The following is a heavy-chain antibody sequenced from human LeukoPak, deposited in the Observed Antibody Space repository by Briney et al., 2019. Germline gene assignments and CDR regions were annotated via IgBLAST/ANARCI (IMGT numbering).Heavy chain of an antibody. D-gene: IGHD1-26*01. J-gene: IGHJ1*01. Sequence: GASVTVSCKASGYTFTGYYMHWVRQAPGQALEWVGWINPKSGGTDYAQRLQGRVTMTTDTSIATAYMELSRLTSDDTAVYFCARGTIGSHSSVHDWGQGTLVTVSS. CDR3: ARGTIGSHSSVHD. CDR2: INPKSGGT. V-gene: IGHV1-2*02. CDR1: GYTFTGYY.